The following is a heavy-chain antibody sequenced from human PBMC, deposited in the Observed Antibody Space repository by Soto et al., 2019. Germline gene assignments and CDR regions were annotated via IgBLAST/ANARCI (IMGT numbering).Heavy chain of an antibody. Sequence: ASVKVSCKASGYTFTSYYVHWVRQAPGQGLEWMGIINPSGGSTSYAQKFQGRVTMTRDTSTSTVYMELSSLRSEDTAVYYCARDGGIAVAGPGGWFDPWGQGTLVTVSS. CDR2: INPSGGST. J-gene: IGHJ5*02. V-gene: IGHV1-46*01. D-gene: IGHD6-19*01. CDR3: ARDGGIAVAGPGGWFDP. CDR1: GYTFTSYY.